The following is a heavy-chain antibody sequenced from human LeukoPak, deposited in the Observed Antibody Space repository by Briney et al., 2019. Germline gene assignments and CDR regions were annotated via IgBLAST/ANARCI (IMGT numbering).Heavy chain of an antibody. CDR3: AKAATYFYGSVTYDWFES. J-gene: IGHJ5*01. Sequence: PGGSLRLSCAASGFTFSSYAMSWVRQAPGKGLEWVSAISCSGGSTYYADSVKGRFTISRDNSKNTLYLQMNSLRADDTAVYYCAKAATYFYGSVTYDWFESWGQGTLVTVSS. D-gene: IGHD3-10*01. CDR1: GFTFSSYA. CDR2: ISCSGGST. V-gene: IGHV3-23*01.